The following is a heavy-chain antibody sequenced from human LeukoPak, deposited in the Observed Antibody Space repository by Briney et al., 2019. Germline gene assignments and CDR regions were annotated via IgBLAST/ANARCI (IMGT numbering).Heavy chain of an antibody. CDR2: IDARSGIT. Sequence: GGSLRLSCATSGFTFTIFGINWVRQAPGKGPEWVSYIDARSGITYYADSVQGRFTISRDNAKESVFLQMNSLRAEDTAIYYCAKDSDVVPAIVFDYWGQGTLVTVSS. D-gene: IGHD3-22*01. V-gene: IGHV3-48*01. CDR3: AKDSDVVPAIVFDY. J-gene: IGHJ4*02. CDR1: GFTFTIFG.